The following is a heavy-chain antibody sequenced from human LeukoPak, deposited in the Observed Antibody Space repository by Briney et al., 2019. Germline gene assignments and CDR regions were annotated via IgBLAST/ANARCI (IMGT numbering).Heavy chain of an antibody. D-gene: IGHD3-3*01. J-gene: IGHJ6*03. CDR1: GGSFSGYY. V-gene: IGHV4-34*01. Sequence: SETLSLSCAVYGGSFSGYYWSWIRQPPGKGLEWIGEINHSGSTNYNPSLKSRVTISVDTSKNQFSLKLSSVTAADTAVYYCARAAKRIFGVDRNYYYYYMDVWGKGTTVTVSS. CDR2: INHSGST. CDR3: ARAAKRIFGVDRNYYYYYMDV.